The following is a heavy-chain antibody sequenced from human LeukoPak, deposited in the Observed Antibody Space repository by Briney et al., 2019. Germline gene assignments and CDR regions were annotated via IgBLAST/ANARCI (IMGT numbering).Heavy chain of an antibody. D-gene: IGHD3-22*01. CDR3: AREGSIYYYDSSGYLGY. CDR2: IYSGGST. CDR1: VDSTSSGAYY. Sequence: SQTLSLTCTLSVDSTSSGAYYWSWIRQPAGKGLEWLGRIYSGGSTNYNPSLQSRVTIAVDTSKNQFSLKLSSVTAADTAVYYCAREGSIYYYDSSGYLGYWGQGTLVTVSS. V-gene: IGHV4-61*02. J-gene: IGHJ4*02.